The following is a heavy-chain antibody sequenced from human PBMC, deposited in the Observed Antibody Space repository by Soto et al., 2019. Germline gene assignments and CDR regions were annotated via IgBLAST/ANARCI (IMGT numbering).Heavy chain of an antibody. CDR1: GYSFTNHW. D-gene: IGHD2-15*01. Sequence: GESLKISCKGSGYSFTNHWIGWVRQMPGKGLEWMGIIYPGDSDTRYSPSFQGQVTISADKSITTAYLQWSSLKASDTAIYYCERPSRSAGRRYFGVNWFDTWGQGTLVTVSS. CDR2: IYPGDSDT. V-gene: IGHV5-51*01. J-gene: IGHJ5*02. CDR3: ERPSRSAGRRYFGVNWFDT.